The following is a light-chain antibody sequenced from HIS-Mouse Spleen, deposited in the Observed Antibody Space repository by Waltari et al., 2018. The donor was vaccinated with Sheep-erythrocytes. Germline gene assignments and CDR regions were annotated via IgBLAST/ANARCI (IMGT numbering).Light chain of an antibody. J-gene: IGLJ3*02. V-gene: IGLV2-8*01. CDR3: SSYAGSNNWV. Sequence: QSALTQPPSASGSPGQSVTIPCTGTSSDVGGYNYVPWYQQHPGKAPKLMIYEVSKRPSGVPDRFSGSKSGNTASLTVSGLQAEDEADYYYSSYAGSNNWVFGGGTKLTVL. CDR1: SSDVGGYNY. CDR2: EVS.